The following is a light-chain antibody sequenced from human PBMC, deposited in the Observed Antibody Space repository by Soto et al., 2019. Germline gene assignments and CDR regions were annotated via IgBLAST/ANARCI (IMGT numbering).Light chain of an antibody. J-gene: IGKJ1*01. CDR1: QSVSSNY. CDR3: QQYGSSPWT. CDR2: GAS. Sequence: EIVLTQSPGTLSLSPGERATLSCRASQSVSSNYLAWYQQKPGQAPRLLISGASTRAAGISDRFRGSGSGTEFTLTISRLEPEDFALYYCQQYGSSPWTFGQGTKVDIK. V-gene: IGKV3-20*01.